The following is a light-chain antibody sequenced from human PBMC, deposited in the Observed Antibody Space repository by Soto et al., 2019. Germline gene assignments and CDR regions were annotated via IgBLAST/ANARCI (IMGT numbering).Light chain of an antibody. CDR3: QRLTTYPPWT. CDR2: AAS. V-gene: IGKV1-9*01. J-gene: IGKJ1*01. Sequence: IQVTRSGSLLCSCGWASVCINCRASQGISSYLAWYQQKPGKAPELLIYAASTLQSGVPSRFSGSGSGTDFTLTICSLHPEDSATYYCQRLTTYPPWTFGQGTKVDIK. CDR1: QGISSY.